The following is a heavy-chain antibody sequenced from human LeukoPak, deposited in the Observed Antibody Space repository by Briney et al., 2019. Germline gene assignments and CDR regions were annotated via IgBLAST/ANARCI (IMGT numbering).Heavy chain of an antibody. J-gene: IGHJ6*02. CDR2: INPNSGGT. CDR1: GYTFTGYY. D-gene: IGHD2-21*02. CDR3: ARSYCGGDCPASSMDV. Sequence: ASVKVSCKASGYTFTGYYMHWVRQAPGQGLEWMGWINPNSGGTNYAQKFQGRVTMTRDTSITTAYMELRRLRSDDTAVYYCARSYCGGDCPASSMDVWGQGTTVTV. V-gene: IGHV1-2*02.